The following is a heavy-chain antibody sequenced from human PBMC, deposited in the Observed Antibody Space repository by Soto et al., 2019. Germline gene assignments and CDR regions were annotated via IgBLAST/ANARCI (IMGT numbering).Heavy chain of an antibody. CDR3: AVESPTTKISPLHSNGLDV. J-gene: IGHJ6*02. CDR2: FEPEDGEI. CDR1: GYTVTDLS. V-gene: IGHV1-24*01. Sequence: QVRLVQSGAEVKRPGASVKVSCKVSGYTVTDLSIHWVRQSPGKGLEWMANFEPEDGEIVYAQKFQGRVKVTEDTSANTAYLELSSLTSDDTAVYHCAVESPTTKISPLHSNGLDVWGQGTIVTVSS. D-gene: IGHD1-1*01.